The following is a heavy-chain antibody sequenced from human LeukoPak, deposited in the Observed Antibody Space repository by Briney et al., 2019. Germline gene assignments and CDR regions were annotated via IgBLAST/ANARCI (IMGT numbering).Heavy chain of an antibody. CDR3: AREGAFPDAFDI. CDR2: INSDGSST. V-gene: IGHV3-74*01. Sequence: GGSLRLSCAASGFTFSSYWMHWVRQAPGKGLVWVSRINSDGSSTSYADSVKGRFTISRDNAKNTLYLQVNSLRAEDTAVYYCAREGAFPDAFDIWGQGTMVTVSS. J-gene: IGHJ3*02. CDR1: GFTFSSYW.